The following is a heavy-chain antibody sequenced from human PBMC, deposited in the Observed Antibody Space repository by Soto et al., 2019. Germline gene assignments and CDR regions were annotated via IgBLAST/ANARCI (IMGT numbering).Heavy chain of an antibody. CDR2: IYYSGST. CDR3: ARDYYDSSGYPYADY. Sequence: SETLSLTCTVSGGSISSGDYYWSWIRQPPGKGLEWIGYIYYSGSTYYNPSLKSRVTISVDTSKNQFSLKLSSVTAADTAVYYCARDYYDSSGYPYADYWGQGTLVTVSS. J-gene: IGHJ4*02. V-gene: IGHV4-30-4*01. CDR1: GGSISSGDYY. D-gene: IGHD3-22*01.